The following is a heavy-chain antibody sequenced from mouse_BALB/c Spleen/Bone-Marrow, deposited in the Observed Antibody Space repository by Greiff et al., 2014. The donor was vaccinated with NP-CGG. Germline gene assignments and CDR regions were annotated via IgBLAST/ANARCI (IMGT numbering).Heavy chain of an antibody. D-gene: IGHD2-4*01. CDR1: GFTFSSYA. CDR3: ARGGGLRAWFAY. J-gene: IGHJ3*01. Sequence: EVQLVESGGGLVKPGGSLKLSCAASGFTFSSYAMSWVRQTPEKRLEWVASISSGGNTYYPDSMKGRFTISRDNAKNTLYLQMSSLRSEDADMYDCARGGGLRAWFAYWGQGTLVTVSA. V-gene: IGHV5-6-5*01. CDR2: ISSGGNT.